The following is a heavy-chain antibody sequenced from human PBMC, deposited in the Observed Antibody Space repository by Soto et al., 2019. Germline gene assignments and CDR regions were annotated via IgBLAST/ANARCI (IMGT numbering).Heavy chain of an antibody. Sequence: QVQLVQSGAEVKKPGASVKVSCKASGYTFTSYGISWVRQAPGQGLEWMGWISAYNGNTNYAQKLQGRVTMTTDTSTGTANMELRSLRSDDTAVYYCARGTKVNTRSGTDAFDIWGQGTMVTVSS. D-gene: IGHD4-17*01. J-gene: IGHJ3*02. CDR2: ISAYNGNT. V-gene: IGHV1-18*01. CDR3: ARGTKVNTRSGTDAFDI. CDR1: GYTFTSYG.